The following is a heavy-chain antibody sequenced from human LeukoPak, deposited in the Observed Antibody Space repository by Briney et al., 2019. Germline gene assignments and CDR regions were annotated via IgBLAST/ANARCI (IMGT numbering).Heavy chain of an antibody. Sequence: SETLSLTCAVYGGSFSGYYWSWIRQPPGKGLEWIGYIYYSGSTNYNPSLKSRVTISVDTSKNQFSLKLSSVTAADTAVYYCARGTSGWYYYWGQGTLVTVSS. D-gene: IGHD6-19*01. J-gene: IGHJ4*02. V-gene: IGHV4-59*01. CDR2: IYYSGST. CDR1: GGSFSGYY. CDR3: ARGTSGWYYY.